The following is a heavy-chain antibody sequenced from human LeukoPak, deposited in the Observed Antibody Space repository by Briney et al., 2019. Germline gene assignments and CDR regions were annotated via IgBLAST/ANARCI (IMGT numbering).Heavy chain of an antibody. Sequence: GGSLRLSCSASGFTFSSYAMRWVRQAPGKGLEYVSAISSNGVNTYYTDPVKGRFTISRDNSKNTLYLQMSSLRAEDTAVYYCVKDIRGYSGSDPTDYWGQGTLVTVSS. V-gene: IGHV3-64D*06. CDR3: VKDIRGYSGSDPTDY. CDR2: ISSNGVNT. CDR1: GFTFSSYA. D-gene: IGHD5-12*01. J-gene: IGHJ4*02.